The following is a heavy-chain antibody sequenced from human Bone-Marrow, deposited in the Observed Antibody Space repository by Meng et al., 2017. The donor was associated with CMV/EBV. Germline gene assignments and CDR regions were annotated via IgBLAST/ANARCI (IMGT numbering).Heavy chain of an antibody. CDR1: GFTFSSYW. J-gene: IGHJ6*02. CDR3: AREAYPRFWSGYYGYYGMDV. Sequence: GESLKISCAASGFTFSSYWMSWVRQAPGKGLEWVANIKQDGSEKYYVDSVKGRFTISRDNAKNSLYLQMNSLRAEDTAVYYCAREAYPRFWSGYYGYYGMDVWGQGTTVTVSS. V-gene: IGHV3-7*01. CDR2: IKQDGSEK. D-gene: IGHD3-3*01.